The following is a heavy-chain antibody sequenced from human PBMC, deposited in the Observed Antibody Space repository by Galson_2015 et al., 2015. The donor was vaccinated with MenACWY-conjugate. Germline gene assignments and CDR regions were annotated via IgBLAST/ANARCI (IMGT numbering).Heavy chain of an antibody. D-gene: IGHD3-22*01. V-gene: IGHV5-51*03. J-gene: IGHJ2*01. CDR3: ARNRVPDYDSEYWYFEL. Sequence: QSGAEVKKPGESLKISCKGSGYSFTSYWIGWVRQMPGKGLEWMGIIYPGDSDTRYSPSFQGQVTISAAKSISTAYLQWSSLKASDTAMDYCARNRVPDYDSEYWYFELWGRGTLVTVSS. CDR2: IYPGDSDT. CDR1: GYSFTSYW.